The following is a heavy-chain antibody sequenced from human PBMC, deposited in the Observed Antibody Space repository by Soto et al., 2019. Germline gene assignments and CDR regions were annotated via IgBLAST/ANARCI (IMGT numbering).Heavy chain of an antibody. J-gene: IGHJ6*02. Sequence: EVQLLESGGGLVQPGGSLRLSCAASGFTFSSYAMSWVRQAPGKGLEWVSAISGSGGSTYYADSVKGRFTISRDNSKNTLYLQMNSLRAEDTAVYYCAKGDSGYDYSTLYYYGMDVWGQGTTVTVSS. CDR3: AKGDSGYDYSTLYYYGMDV. CDR2: ISGSGGST. V-gene: IGHV3-23*01. D-gene: IGHD5-12*01. CDR1: GFTFSSYA.